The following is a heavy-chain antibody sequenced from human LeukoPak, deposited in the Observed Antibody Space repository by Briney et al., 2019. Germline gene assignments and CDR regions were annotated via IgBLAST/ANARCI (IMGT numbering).Heavy chain of an antibody. D-gene: IGHD6-19*01. CDR1: GGSISSSSHY. CDR2: IYYSGST. Sequence: SETPSLTCTVSGGSISSSSHYWAWIRQSPGTGLEWIGSIYYSGSTYYNPSLKSRATISVDTSKNQFSLKLSSVTAADTAVYYCATIAVAGRTDYWGQGTLVTVSS. V-gene: IGHV4-39*05. J-gene: IGHJ4*02. CDR3: ATIAVAGRTDY.